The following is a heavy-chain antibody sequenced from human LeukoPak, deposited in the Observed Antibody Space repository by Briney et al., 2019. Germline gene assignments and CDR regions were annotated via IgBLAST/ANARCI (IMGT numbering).Heavy chain of an antibody. V-gene: IGHV1-69*13. CDR1: GYTFTSYG. Sequence: WASVKVSCKASGYTFTSYGISWVRQAPGQGLEWMGGVIPIFDTANYAQKFQGRVTITEDESTSTAYMELSSLRSEDTAVYYCARGVYSYGFYYFDYWGQGTLVTVSS. CDR3: ARGVYSYGFYYFDY. D-gene: IGHD5-18*01. J-gene: IGHJ4*02. CDR2: VIPIFDTA.